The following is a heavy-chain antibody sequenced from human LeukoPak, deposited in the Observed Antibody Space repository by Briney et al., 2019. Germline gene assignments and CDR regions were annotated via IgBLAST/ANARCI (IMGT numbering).Heavy chain of an antibody. Sequence: GGSLRLSCAASGFTFSSYEMNWVRQAPGKGLEWGSYISSTSSSIHYADSVKGRFTISRDNAKNSLYLQMNSLRAEDTAIYYCARERLHCGADCSDYWGHGTLVTVSS. CDR2: ISSTSSSI. CDR1: GFTFSSYE. CDR3: ARERLHCGADCSDY. D-gene: IGHD2-21*01. J-gene: IGHJ4*01. V-gene: IGHV3-48*03.